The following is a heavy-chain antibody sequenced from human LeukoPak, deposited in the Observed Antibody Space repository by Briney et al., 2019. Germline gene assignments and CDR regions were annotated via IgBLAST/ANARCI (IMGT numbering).Heavy chain of an antibody. D-gene: IGHD3-22*01. V-gene: IGHV3-53*01. CDR3: AKDLPLDYYDSSGYLDY. Sequence: GGSLRLSCAASGFTVSSNYMSWVRQAPGKGLEWVSVIYSGGSTYYADSVKGRFTISRDNSKNTLYLQMNSLRAEDTAVYYCAKDLPLDYYDSSGYLDYWGQGTLVTVSS. CDR2: IYSGGST. J-gene: IGHJ4*02. CDR1: GFTVSSNY.